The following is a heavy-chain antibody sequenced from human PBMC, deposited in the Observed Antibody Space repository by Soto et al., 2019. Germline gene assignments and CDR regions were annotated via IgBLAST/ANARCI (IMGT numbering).Heavy chain of an antibody. CDR1: GDSMTTIGYY. Sequence: QVHLQESGPGLVKPSQTLSLTCSVSGDSMTTIGYYWSWVRQHPGKGLEWIGYIYHTGSTYYNPSLKTRVTISLDTSTQHFSLNLTSVTAADTAVYYCSRLLDTYFFDSWGQGTLVTVSS. CDR2: IYHTGST. D-gene: IGHD1-1*01. CDR3: SRLLDTYFFDS. V-gene: IGHV4-31*03. J-gene: IGHJ4*02.